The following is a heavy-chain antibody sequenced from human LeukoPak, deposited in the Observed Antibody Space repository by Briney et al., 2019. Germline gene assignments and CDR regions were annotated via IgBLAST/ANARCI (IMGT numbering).Heavy chain of an antibody. CDR3: AKKVGGVYAFDI. D-gene: IGHD3-16*01. J-gene: IGHJ3*02. CDR1: GFTFSSFA. V-gene: IGHV3-23*01. Sequence: GGSLRLSCAGSGFTFSSFAMSWVRQAPGKGLEWVSVISASGGNTYYADSVKGRFTVSGDNSKNTLYLQMNSLRAEDTAVYYCAKKVGGVYAFDIWGQGTMVTVSS. CDR2: ISASGGNT.